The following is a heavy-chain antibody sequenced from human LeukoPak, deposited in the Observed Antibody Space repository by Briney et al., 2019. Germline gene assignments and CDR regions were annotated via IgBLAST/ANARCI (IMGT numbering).Heavy chain of an antibody. D-gene: IGHD3-10*01. CDR2: IRSKANSYAT. Sequence: GGSLRLSCAASGFTFSGSAMHWVRQASGKGLEWFGRIRSKANSYATAYAASVKGRFTISRDDSKNTAYLQMNSLKTEDTAVYYCTSQYPEYYYGSGSYPLDYWGQGTLVTVSS. V-gene: IGHV3-73*01. CDR3: TSQYPEYYYGSGSYPLDY. CDR1: GFTFSGSA. J-gene: IGHJ4*02.